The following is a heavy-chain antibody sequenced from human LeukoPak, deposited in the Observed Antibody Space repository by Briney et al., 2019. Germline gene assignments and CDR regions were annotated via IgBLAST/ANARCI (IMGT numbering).Heavy chain of an antibody. CDR1: GGSISTYY. D-gene: IGHD5-18*01. Sequence: SETLSLTCTVSGGSISTYYWTWIRQSPDKGLEWIGYIYYTGSTSYNPSLKSRVTISVDTSKNQFSLNLSSVTAADTAVYYCARSQGYSYGLDLDYWGQGTLVTVSS. CDR2: IYYTGST. CDR3: ARSQGYSYGLDLDY. J-gene: IGHJ4*02. V-gene: IGHV4-59*08.